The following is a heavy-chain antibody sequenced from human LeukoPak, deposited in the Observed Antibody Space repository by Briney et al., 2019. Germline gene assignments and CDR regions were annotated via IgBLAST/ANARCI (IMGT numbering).Heavy chain of an antibody. V-gene: IGHV4-38-2*02. J-gene: IGHJ4*02. Sequence: PSETLSLTCTVSGYSISSGYYWGWIRQPPGEGLEWIGSIYHSGNTYYNPSLKSRVTISVDTSKNQFSLKLSSVTAADTAVYYCTRVSSRGEGFDYWGQGILVTVSS. CDR3: TRVSSRGEGFDY. CDR1: GYSISSGYY. D-gene: IGHD2-21*01. CDR2: IYHSGNT.